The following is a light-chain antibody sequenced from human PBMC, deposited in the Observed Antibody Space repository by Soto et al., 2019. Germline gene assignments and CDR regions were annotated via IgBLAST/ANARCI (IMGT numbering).Light chain of an antibody. Sequence: DIQMTQSPSTLSASVGDRVTITCRASQSISSWLAWYQQKPGKAPKLLIYDASSLESGVQSRFSGSGSGTEFTLTIRSLQPDDFATYYCQQYNSYSGTFGQGTKVDNK. CDR3: QQYNSYSGT. CDR2: DAS. CDR1: QSISSW. V-gene: IGKV1-5*01. J-gene: IGKJ1*01.